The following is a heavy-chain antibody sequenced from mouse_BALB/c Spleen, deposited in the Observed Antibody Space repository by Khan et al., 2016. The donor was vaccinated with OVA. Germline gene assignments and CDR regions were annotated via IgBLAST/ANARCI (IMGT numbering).Heavy chain of an antibody. Sequence: VQLQQSGAELVKPGASVKLSCSASGFNIKDTYIHWMKQRPEQGLEWIGRIDPPNDDSKYGPKFQAKATLKADTSSNTAYLQLSSLTSNDPAVYYFATLYGNPFAFWGQGTLVSVSA. CDR2: IDPPNDDS. CDR1: GFNIKDTY. J-gene: IGHJ3*01. CDR3: ATLYGNPFAF. V-gene: IGHV14-3*02. D-gene: IGHD2-1*01.